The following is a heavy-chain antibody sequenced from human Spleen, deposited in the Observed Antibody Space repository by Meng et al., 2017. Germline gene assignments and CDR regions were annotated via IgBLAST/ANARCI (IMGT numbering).Heavy chain of an antibody. CDR2: ISAYNGNT. CDR3: ARVKYYYDSRGYFDAFDI. CDR1: GYTFTSYG. J-gene: IGHJ3*02. Sequence: ASVKVSCKASGYTFTSYGISWVRQAPGQGLEWMGWISAYNGNTNYAQNLQGRVTMTTDTSTDTAYMELRSLRSDDTAVYYCARVKYYYDSRGYFDAFDIWGQGTMVTVSS. V-gene: IGHV1-18*01. D-gene: IGHD3-22*01.